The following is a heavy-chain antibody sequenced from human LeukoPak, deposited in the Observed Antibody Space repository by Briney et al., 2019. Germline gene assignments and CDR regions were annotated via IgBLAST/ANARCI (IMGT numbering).Heavy chain of an antibody. Sequence: KASETLSLTCAVYGGSFSGYYWSWIRQPPGKGLEWIGEINHSGSTNYNPSLKSRVTISIDTSKNQFSLKLSSVTAADTAVYYCARGVRVSSSLEYFDYWGQGTLVTVSS. J-gene: IGHJ4*02. D-gene: IGHD6-6*01. CDR3: ARGVRVSSSLEYFDY. CDR2: INHSGST. CDR1: GGSFSGYY. V-gene: IGHV4-34*01.